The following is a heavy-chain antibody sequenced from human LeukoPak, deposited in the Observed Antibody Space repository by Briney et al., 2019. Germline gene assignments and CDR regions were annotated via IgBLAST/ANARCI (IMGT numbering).Heavy chain of an antibody. CDR1: GYSISSGYY. J-gene: IGHJ3*02. V-gene: IGHV4-38-2*02. Sequence: SETLSLTCTVSGYSISSGYYWGWIRQPPGKGLEWIGSIYHSGSTYYNPSLKSRVTISVDTSKNQFSLKLSSVTAADTAVYYCAREVEWELLRNAFDIWGQGTMVTVSS. D-gene: IGHD1-26*01. CDR2: IYHSGST. CDR3: AREVEWELLRNAFDI.